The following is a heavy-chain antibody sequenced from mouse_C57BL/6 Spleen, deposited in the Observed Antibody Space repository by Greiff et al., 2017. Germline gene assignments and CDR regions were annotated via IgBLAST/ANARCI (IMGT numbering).Heavy chain of an antibody. CDR1: GYTFTSYW. Sequence: QVQLQQPGTELVKPGASVKLSCKASGYTFTSYWMHWVKQRPGQGLEWIGNINPSNGGTNYNEKFKSKATLTVDKASSTAYMQLSSLTSEDSAVYYCARQGDIAFNYYAMDYWGQGTSVTVSS. V-gene: IGHV1-53*01. CDR3: ARQGDIAFNYYAMDY. CDR2: INPSNGGT. D-gene: IGHD3-3*01. J-gene: IGHJ4*01.